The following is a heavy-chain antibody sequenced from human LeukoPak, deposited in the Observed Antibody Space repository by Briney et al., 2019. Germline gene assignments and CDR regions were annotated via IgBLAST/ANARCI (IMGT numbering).Heavy chain of an antibody. D-gene: IGHD3-22*01. Sequence: SVKVSYKTSGGTFSNYAISWVRQAPGQGLEWMGRIIPILDITNYAQNFQGRVTITADKSTGTAYMELSSLRSEDTAVYYCATGATPYYYDSSGYRSDYWGQGTLVTVSS. CDR3: ATGATPYYYDSSGYRSDY. J-gene: IGHJ4*02. CDR2: IIPILDIT. CDR1: GGTFSNYA. V-gene: IGHV1-69*04.